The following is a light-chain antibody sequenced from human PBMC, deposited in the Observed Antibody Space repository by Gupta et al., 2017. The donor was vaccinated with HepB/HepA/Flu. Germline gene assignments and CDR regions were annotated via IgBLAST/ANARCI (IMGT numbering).Light chain of an antibody. J-gene: IGLJ1*01. CDR2: NDN. CDR1: SSNIGNDN. Sequence: QPVLTQPPSASGTPGQRATIPCSGSSSNIGNDNAYWYQQLPGTAPKLLIYNDNQRPSGVPDRFSGSKSGTTASLAISGIRSEDEADYYCVGWDDSLSGYVFGAGTKVTVL. V-gene: IGLV1-47*02. CDR3: VGWDDSLSGYV.